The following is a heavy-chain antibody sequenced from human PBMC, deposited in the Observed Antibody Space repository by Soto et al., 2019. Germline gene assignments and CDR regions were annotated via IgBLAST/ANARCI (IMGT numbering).Heavy chain of an antibody. CDR2: IYYTGST. J-gene: IGHJ5*02. D-gene: IGHD4-17*01. V-gene: IGHV4-59*08. Sequence: QVQLQESGPGLVKPSETLSLTCTVSGVSVSAYYWNWIRQPPGKKLEWIGYIYYTGSTDYNPSLESRVTISVDTSKNQFSLNLRSMTAADTAIYYCARLKNYGNYDWFDPWGQGTLVTVSS. CDR3: ARLKNYGNYDWFDP. CDR1: GVSVSAYY.